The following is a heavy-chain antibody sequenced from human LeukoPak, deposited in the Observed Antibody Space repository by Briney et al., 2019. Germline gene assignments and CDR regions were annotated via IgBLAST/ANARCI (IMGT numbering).Heavy chain of an antibody. Sequence: PGGSLRPSCAASGFTFSSYAMSWVRQAPGKGLEWVSAISGSGGSTYHADSVKGRFTISRDNSKNTLYLQMNSLRAEDTAVYYCAKVPLGDYDFWSGSNWFDPWGQGTLVTVSS. J-gene: IGHJ5*02. CDR1: GFTFSSYA. CDR3: AKVPLGDYDFWSGSNWFDP. V-gene: IGHV3-23*01. D-gene: IGHD3-3*01. CDR2: ISGSGGST.